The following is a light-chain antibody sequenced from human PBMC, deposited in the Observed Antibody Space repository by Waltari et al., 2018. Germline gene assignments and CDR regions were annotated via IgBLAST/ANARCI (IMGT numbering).Light chain of an antibody. CDR3: QQYYSTPLT. V-gene: IGKV4-1*01. Sequence: DIVMTQSPDSLAVSLGERATINCKSSQIVLYNSNNKNYLAWYQQKPGQPPKLLIYWASTRESGVPDRFSGSGSGTDFTLTISSLQAEDVAVYYCQQYYSTPLTFGGGTKVEIK. CDR1: QIVLYNSNNKNY. J-gene: IGKJ4*01. CDR2: WAS.